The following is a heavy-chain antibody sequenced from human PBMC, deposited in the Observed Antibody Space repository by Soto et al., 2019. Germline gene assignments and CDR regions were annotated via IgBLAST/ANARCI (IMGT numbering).Heavy chain of an antibody. CDR1: GFTFSSYA. CDR2: ISGSGGST. CDR3: AKDQGPYYDFWSGYYTGYYYGMHV. J-gene: IGHJ6*02. V-gene: IGHV3-23*01. Sequence: LRLSCAASGFTFSSYAMSWVRQAPGKGLEWVSAISGSGGSTYHADSVKGRFTISRDNSKNTLYLQMNSLRAEDTAVYYCAKDQGPYYDFWSGYYTGYYYGMHVWGQGTTVTVSS. D-gene: IGHD3-3*01.